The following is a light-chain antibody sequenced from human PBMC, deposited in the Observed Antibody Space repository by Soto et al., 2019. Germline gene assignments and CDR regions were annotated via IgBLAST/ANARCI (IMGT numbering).Light chain of an antibody. CDR3: QQYNSRT. CDR1: QSISSW. J-gene: IGKJ1*01. CDR2: DAS. V-gene: IGKV1-5*01. Sequence: DIQMTQSPSTLSASVGDRVTITCRASQSISSWLAWYQQKPGKAPKLLIYDASSLESGVPSRFSGSGSETEFTLTISSLQPDDFATYYCQQYNSRTFGQGTKVEIK.